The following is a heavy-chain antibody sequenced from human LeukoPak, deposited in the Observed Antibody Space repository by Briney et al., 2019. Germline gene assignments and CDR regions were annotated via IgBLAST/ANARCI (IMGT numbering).Heavy chain of an antibody. D-gene: IGHD5-18*01. CDR1: GFTVTNNY. V-gene: IGHV3-48*01. Sequence: GGSLRLSCAASGFTVTNNYMSWVRQAPGKGLEWVSYISSSSSTIYYADSVKGRFTISRDNAKNSLYLQMNSLRAEDTAVYYCARGETDTAMVVWRYYMDVWGKGTTVTVSS. J-gene: IGHJ6*03. CDR3: ARGETDTAMVVWRYYMDV. CDR2: ISSSSSTI.